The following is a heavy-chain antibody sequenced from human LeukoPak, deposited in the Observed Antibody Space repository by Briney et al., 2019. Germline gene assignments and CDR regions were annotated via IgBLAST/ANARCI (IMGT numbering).Heavy chain of an antibody. V-gene: IGHV3-7*01. CDR2: IKQDGSEK. D-gene: IGHD3-10*01. Sequence: GGSLRLSCAASGFTFSRYWMSWVRQAPGKGLEWVANIKQDGSEKYYVDSVKGRFTISRDNAKNSLYLQMNSLRAEDTAVYYCARSGILGAFDIWGQGTMVTVSS. J-gene: IGHJ3*02. CDR1: GFTFSRYW. CDR3: ARSGILGAFDI.